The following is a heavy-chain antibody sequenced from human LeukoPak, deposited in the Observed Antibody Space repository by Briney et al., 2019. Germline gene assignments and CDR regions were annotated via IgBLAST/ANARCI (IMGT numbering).Heavy chain of an antibody. Sequence: PGGSLRLSCAASGFSVTGYSMGWVRQAPGKGLDWVSIIYTGGSIYYTDSVKGRFTISRDNSKNAVYLEMNSLRVEDTAVYYCAKGDTAMGSDYWGQGTLVTVSS. V-gene: IGHV3-66*01. CDR1: GFSVTGYS. CDR2: IYTGGSI. D-gene: IGHD5-18*01. CDR3: AKGDTAMGSDY. J-gene: IGHJ4*02.